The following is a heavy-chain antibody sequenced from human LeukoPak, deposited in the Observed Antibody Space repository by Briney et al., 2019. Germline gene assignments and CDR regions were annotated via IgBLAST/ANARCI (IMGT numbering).Heavy chain of an antibody. Sequence: SETLSLTCTVSGGSISSYYWSWIRQPPGKGLEWIGYIYYSGSTNYNPSLKSRVTISVDTSKNQFSLKLSSVTAADTAVYYCARGAFRGGVADTNEYFQHWGQGTLVTVSS. J-gene: IGHJ1*01. V-gene: IGHV4-59*08. CDR3: ARGAFRGGVADTNEYFQH. D-gene: IGHD2-15*01. CDR1: GGSISSYY. CDR2: IYYSGST.